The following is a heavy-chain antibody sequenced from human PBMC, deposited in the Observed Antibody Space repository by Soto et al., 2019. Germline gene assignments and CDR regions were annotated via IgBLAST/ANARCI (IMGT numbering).Heavy chain of an antibody. Sequence: EVQLVKSGGVLVQPGGSLRVSCAASGFTFSTSWMNWVRQAPGKGLEWVANINGDGSEEYYVDSVRGRFTISRDNVKNSLFLQMNSLRAEDTAVYYCAAGFSPDYCGLGTLVTVSS. J-gene: IGHJ3*01. CDR1: GFTFSTSW. CDR2: INGDGSEE. CDR3: AAGFSPDY. V-gene: IGHV3-7*01. D-gene: IGHD3-10*01.